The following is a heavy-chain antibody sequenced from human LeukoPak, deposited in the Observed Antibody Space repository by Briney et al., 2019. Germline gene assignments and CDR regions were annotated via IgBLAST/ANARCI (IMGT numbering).Heavy chain of an antibody. Sequence: PGGSLRLSCTASGFTVSGNYMNWVRQAPGKGLEWVSVTYSGGTTYYTDSVKGRFTISRDTSMNTLYLQMNSLRAEDTAVYSSFDYWGRGTLVTVSS. J-gene: IGHJ4*02. V-gene: IGHV3-53*01. CDR1: GFTVSGNY. CDR2: TYSGGTT. CDR3: FDY.